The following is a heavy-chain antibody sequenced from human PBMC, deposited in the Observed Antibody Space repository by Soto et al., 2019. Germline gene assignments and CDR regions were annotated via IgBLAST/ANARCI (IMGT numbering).Heavy chain of an antibody. J-gene: IGHJ4*02. CDR3: AKIPTGSGSSKFDY. CDR1: GFTFRTYA. Sequence: SGGSLRLSCAASGFTFRTYAMNWVRQAPGKGLEWISAISGSGSCTHYADSVRGRFTISRDNSQNQLYLQMNNLRGDDTAMYYCAKIPTGSGSSKFDYWGQGIQVTVSS. V-gene: IGHV3-23*01. CDR2: ISGSGSCT. D-gene: IGHD3-10*01.